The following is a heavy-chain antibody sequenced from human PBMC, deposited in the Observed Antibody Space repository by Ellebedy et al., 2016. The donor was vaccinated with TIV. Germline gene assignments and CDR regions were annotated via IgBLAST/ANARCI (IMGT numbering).Heavy chain of an antibody. CDR3: ARGGSSGSSDY. V-gene: IGHV3-30*03. Sequence: GGSLRLXCVASGFTFRSHGIYWVRQAPGKGLEWVAVISSDGSNTYYADSVKGRFTISRDNSKNTLYLQMNSLRTDDMAVYYCARGGSSGSSDYWGQGTLVTVSS. D-gene: IGHD3-10*01. CDR2: ISSDGSNT. J-gene: IGHJ4*02. CDR1: GFTFRSHG.